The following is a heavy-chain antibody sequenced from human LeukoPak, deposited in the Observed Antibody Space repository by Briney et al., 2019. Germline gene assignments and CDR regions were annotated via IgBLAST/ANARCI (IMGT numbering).Heavy chain of an antibody. Sequence: PGGSLRLSCAASGFTVSNAWMSWVRQAPRKGLEWVGRIKSKTDGGTTDYAAPVKGRFTISRDDSKNTLYLQMNSLKTEDTAVYYCTTGPPIYCSGGSCHQTLYYYYGMDVWGQGTTVTVSS. CDR3: TTGPPIYCSGGSCHQTLYYYYGMDV. J-gene: IGHJ6*02. CDR2: IKSKTDGGTT. V-gene: IGHV3-15*01. CDR1: GFTVSNAW. D-gene: IGHD2-15*01.